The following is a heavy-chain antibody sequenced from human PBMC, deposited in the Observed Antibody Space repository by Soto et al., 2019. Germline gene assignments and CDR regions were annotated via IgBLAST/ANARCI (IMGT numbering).Heavy chain of an antibody. CDR3: ASQAWVTTFFDY. D-gene: IGHD4-17*01. V-gene: IGHV1-69*02. CDR2: IIPILGIA. Sequence: SVKVSCKASGGTFSSYTISWVRQAPGQGLEWMGRIIPILGIANYAQKFQGRVTITADKSTSTACMELSSLRSEDTAVYYCASQAWVTTFFDYWGQGTLVTVSS. CDR1: GGTFSSYT. J-gene: IGHJ4*02.